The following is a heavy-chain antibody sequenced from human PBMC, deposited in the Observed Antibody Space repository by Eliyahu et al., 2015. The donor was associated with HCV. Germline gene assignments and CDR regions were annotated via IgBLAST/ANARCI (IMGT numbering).Heavy chain of an antibody. CDR2: IYYSGST. V-gene: IGHV4-39*01. D-gene: IGHD3-10*01. CDR3: TALWFGELLSNTPFDY. J-gene: IGHJ4*02. Sequence: IRGIYYSGSTYYNPSIKSRVTISVDTSKNQFSLKLSSVTAADTAVYYCTALWFGELLSNTPFDYWGQGTLVTVSS.